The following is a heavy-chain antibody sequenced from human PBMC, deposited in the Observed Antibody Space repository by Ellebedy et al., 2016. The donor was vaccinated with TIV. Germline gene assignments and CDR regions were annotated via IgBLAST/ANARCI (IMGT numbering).Heavy chain of an antibody. CDR1: GYTFTSYH. V-gene: IGHV1-46*01. CDR2: INPSGGST. J-gene: IGHJ4*02. D-gene: IGHD6-13*01. CDR3: ARDQAEGRSSDY. Sequence: AASVKVSCKASGYTFTSYHMQWVRQAPGQGLEWMGIINPSGGSTDYAQKFRGRVTMTRDTSTSTVYMELSSLRSEETAVYYCARDQAEGRSSDYWGQGTLVTVSS.